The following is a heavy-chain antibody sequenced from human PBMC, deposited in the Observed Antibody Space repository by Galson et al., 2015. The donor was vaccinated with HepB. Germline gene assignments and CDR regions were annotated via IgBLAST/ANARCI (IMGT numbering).Heavy chain of an antibody. D-gene: IGHD3-22*01. CDR3: ARSGRAFGGYDTAH. J-gene: IGHJ4*02. CDR2: IYYSGRT. CDR1: NGSINNYY. Sequence: SETLSLTCTVSNGSINNYYWSWIRQPPGQRLEWIGYIYYSGRTVYNPSLQSRVSISVDLSRNQFSLRLSSATAADTAVYYCARSGRAFGGYDTAHWGQGTLVTISS. V-gene: IGHV4-59*04.